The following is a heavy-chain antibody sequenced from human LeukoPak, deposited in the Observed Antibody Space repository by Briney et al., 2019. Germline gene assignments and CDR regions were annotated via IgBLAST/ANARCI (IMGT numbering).Heavy chain of an antibody. CDR1: GFTFSSYA. CDR2: ISYDGSNK. Sequence: PGRSLRLSCAASGFTFSSYAMHWVRQAPGKGLEWVAVISYDGSNKYYADSVKGRFTISRDTSKNTLYLQMNSLRAEDTAVYYCARVVYYGSGSPLGYWGQGILVTVSS. D-gene: IGHD3-10*01. V-gene: IGHV3-30*04. CDR3: ARVVYYGSGSPLGY. J-gene: IGHJ4*02.